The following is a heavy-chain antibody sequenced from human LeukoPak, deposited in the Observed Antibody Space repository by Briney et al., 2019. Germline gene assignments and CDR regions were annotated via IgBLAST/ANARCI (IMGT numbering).Heavy chain of an antibody. CDR3: ARDRQWLVTRGRAFDI. CDR2: IYTSGST. D-gene: IGHD6-19*01. Sequence: PSETLSLTCTVSGGSISSGSYYWSWIRQPAGKGLEWIGRIYTSGSTNYNPSLKSRVTISVDTSKNQFSLKLSSVTAADTAVYYCARDRQWLVTRGRAFDIWGQGTMVTVSS. V-gene: IGHV4-61*02. CDR1: GGSISSGSYY. J-gene: IGHJ3*02.